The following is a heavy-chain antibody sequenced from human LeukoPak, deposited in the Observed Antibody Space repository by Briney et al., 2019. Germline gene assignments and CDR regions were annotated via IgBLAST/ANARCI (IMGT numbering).Heavy chain of an antibody. J-gene: IGHJ4*02. CDR1: GFTFSSYG. Sequence: GRSLRLSCAASGFTFSSYGMHWVRQAPGKGLEWVAVISYDGSNKYYADSVKGRFTISRDNSKNTLYLQMNSLRAEDTAIYYCARPDIGVASFDYWGQGTLVTVSS. CDR3: ARPDIGVASFDY. D-gene: IGHD5-12*01. CDR2: ISYDGSNK. V-gene: IGHV3-30*03.